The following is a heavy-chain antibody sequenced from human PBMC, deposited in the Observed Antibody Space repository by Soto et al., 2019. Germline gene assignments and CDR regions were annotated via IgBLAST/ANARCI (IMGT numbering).Heavy chain of an antibody. CDR1: GFTFSSYW. V-gene: IGHV3-7*03. Sequence: EVQLVESGGGLVQPGGSLRLSCAASGFTFSSYWMSWVRQAPGKGLEWVANIKRDGSEKYYVDSVKGRFTISRDNAKNSLYLQMNSLRAEDTAVYYCARDRERRYYDFWSGYNYWGQGTLVTVSS. CDR2: IKRDGSEK. CDR3: ARDRERRYYDFWSGYNY. D-gene: IGHD3-3*01. J-gene: IGHJ4*02.